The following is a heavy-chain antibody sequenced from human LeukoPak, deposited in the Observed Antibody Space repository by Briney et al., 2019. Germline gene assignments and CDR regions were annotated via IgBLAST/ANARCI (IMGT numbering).Heavy chain of an antibody. J-gene: IGHJ6*02. D-gene: IGHD1-14*01. Sequence: TGGSLRLSCAASGFTLSSYAMSWVRQAPGKGLEWVSAISGSGGSTYYADSVKGRFTISRDNSKNTLYLQMNSLRAEDTAVYYCAKVRTYFYHGLDVWGQGTTVTVSS. CDR3: AKVRTYFYHGLDV. V-gene: IGHV3-23*01. CDR1: GFTLSSYA. CDR2: ISGSGGST.